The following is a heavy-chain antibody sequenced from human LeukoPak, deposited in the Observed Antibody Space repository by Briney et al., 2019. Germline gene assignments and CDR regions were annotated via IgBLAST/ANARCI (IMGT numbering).Heavy chain of an antibody. CDR1: GYTFTSYY. CDR3: ASGGGGGPFPCDY. V-gene: IGHV1-46*01. J-gene: IGHJ4*02. CDR2: INPNGGST. D-gene: IGHD3-16*01. Sequence: GASVKVSCKASGYTFTSYYMHWVRQAPGQGLEWMGIINPNGGSTNSAQKFQGRLTMTRDTSTSTVYMELSSLRSEDTAIYYCASGGGGGPFPCDYWGQGTLVTVSS.